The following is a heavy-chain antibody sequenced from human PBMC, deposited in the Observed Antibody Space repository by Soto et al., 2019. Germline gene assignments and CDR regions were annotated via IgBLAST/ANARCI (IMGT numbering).Heavy chain of an antibody. D-gene: IGHD2-15*01. CDR2: IYYSWST. CDR3: AGVVVGATRHSDVDH. CDR1: GGSFSSANHY. Sequence: SETLSLTGAFSGGSFSSANHYWTWVRQPPGKGLEWIGYIYYSWSTYYNPSLKSRVTMSLDTSKNQFSLKLKSVTAADTATYYCAGVVVGATRHSDVDHWGQGTLVTVSS. J-gene: IGHJ4*02. V-gene: IGHV4-30-4*01.